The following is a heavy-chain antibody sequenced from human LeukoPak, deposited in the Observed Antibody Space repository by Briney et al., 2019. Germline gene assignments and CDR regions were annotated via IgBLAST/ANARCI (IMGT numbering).Heavy chain of an antibody. J-gene: IGHJ3*02. CDR1: GGSIGTYY. Sequence: PSETLSLTCTVSGGSIGTYYWNWIRQPPGKGLEWIGYIDYSGSTNYSPSLKSRVTISVDTSKNQFSLKLNSVTAADTAVYYCARVRRYSGRPDAFDIWGQGTMVTVS. V-gene: IGHV4-59*01. D-gene: IGHD1-26*01. CDR3: ARVRRYSGRPDAFDI. CDR2: IDYSGST.